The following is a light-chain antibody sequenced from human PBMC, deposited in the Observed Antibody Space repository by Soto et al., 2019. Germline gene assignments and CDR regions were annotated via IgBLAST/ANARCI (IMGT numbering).Light chain of an antibody. J-gene: IGLJ2*01. Sequence: QSVLTQPPSVSGSPGQSVTISCTGTSSDVGDYNHVSWYQQSPGTVPKLIIYEVSSRPSGVPDRFSGSKSGNTASLTISGLQAEDEADYYCCSYGRSVVFGGGTKLTVL. CDR3: CSYGRSVV. CDR1: SSDVGDYNH. V-gene: IGLV2-18*02. CDR2: EVS.